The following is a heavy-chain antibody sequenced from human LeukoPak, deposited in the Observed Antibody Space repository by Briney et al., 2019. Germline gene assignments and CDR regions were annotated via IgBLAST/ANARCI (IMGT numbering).Heavy chain of an antibody. CDR2: IYYSGST. J-gene: IGHJ5*02. V-gene: IGHV4-39*01. CDR3: ARRGPPRTLLRGVKSGWFDP. D-gene: IGHD3-10*01. Sequence: SETLSLTCTVSVGSISSSSYYWGWIRQPPGKGLEWIGSIYYSGSTYYNPSLKSRVTISVDTSKNQFSLKLSSVTAADTAVYYCARRGPPRTLLRGVKSGWFDPWGQGTLVTVS. CDR1: VGSISSSSYY.